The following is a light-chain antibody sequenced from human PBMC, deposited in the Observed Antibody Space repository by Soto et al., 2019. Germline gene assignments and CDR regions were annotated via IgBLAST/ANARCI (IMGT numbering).Light chain of an antibody. Sequence: QSALTQPASVSGSLGQSITISCTGTSSDVGTYNYVSWYQQHPGKAPKLLIYEVTLRPSGVSNRFSGSKSANTASLTISGLQAEDEADYYCTSYTTRSSLELFGGGTKLTVL. CDR3: TSYTTRSSLEL. V-gene: IGLV2-14*01. CDR1: SSDVGTYNY. CDR2: EVT. J-gene: IGLJ2*01.